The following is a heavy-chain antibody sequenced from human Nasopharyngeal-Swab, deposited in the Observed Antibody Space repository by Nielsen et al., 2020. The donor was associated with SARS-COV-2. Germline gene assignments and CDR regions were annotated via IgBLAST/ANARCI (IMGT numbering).Heavy chain of an antibody. J-gene: IGHJ3*02. CDR2: IYYSGST. V-gene: IGHV4-39*07. Sequence: WIRQPPGKGLEWIGSIYYSGSTYYNPSLKSRVTISVDMSKNQFSLKLSSVTAADTALYYCARDPHAERITIFGVVIRPGTFDIWGQGTMVTVSS. CDR3: ARDPHAERITIFGVVIRPGTFDI. D-gene: IGHD3-3*01.